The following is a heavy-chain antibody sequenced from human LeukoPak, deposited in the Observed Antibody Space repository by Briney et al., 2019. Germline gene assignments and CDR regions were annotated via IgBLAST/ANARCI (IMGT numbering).Heavy chain of an antibody. J-gene: IGHJ6*03. D-gene: IGHD5-12*01. Sequence: GASLRLSCAASGFTFSSYGMHWVRQAPGKGLEWVAFIRYDGSNKYYADSVKGRFTISRDNSKNTLYLQMKSLRAEDTAVYYCAKGGGYEAQYYYYLDVWGKGTTVTISS. CDR2: IRYDGSNK. CDR1: GFTFSSYG. V-gene: IGHV3-30*02. CDR3: AKGGGYEAQYYYYLDV.